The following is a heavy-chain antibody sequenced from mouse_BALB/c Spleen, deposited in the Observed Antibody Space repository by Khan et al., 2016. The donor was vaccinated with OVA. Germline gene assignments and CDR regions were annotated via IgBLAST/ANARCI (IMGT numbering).Heavy chain of an antibody. CDR1: GYSFTLYY. V-gene: IGHV1-26*01. CDR2: VNPNTDNT. CDR3: GRGYDFFAS. D-gene: IGHD2-14*01. Sequence: EVQLQQSGPDLVKPGASVKISCKASGYSFTLYYMSWVKQSHGKSLEWIGRVNPNTDNTNYNQEFKGKVLLSVDKSSNTAYLEIRSLTSEDSAVYFCGRGYDFFASWGQGTLVTVSA. J-gene: IGHJ3*01.